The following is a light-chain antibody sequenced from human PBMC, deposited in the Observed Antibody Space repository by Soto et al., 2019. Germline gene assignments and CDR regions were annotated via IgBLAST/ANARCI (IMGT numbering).Light chain of an antibody. CDR2: AAS. V-gene: IGKV1-39*01. J-gene: IGKJ5*01. Sequence: DIQMTQSPSSLSASVGDRVTITCRASQSISSYLNWYQQKPGKAPKLLIYAASSLQSGVPSRFSGSGSGTDFTLTISSLQPEDFATYYCQQSSSNPPITSRQGTRLEIK. CDR1: QSISSY. CDR3: QQSSSNPPIT.